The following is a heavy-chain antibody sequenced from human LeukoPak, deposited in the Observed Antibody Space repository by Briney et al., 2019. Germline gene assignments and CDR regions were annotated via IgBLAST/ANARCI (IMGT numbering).Heavy chain of an antibody. CDR1: GFTFSSYG. CDR2: IWYGGSNK. J-gene: IGHJ4*02. D-gene: IGHD6-13*01. V-gene: IGHV3-33*08. CDR3: ARGPQGSDSSSWYWGPHFDY. Sequence: GGSLRLSCAASGFTFSSYGMHWVRQAPGKGLEWVAVIWYGGSNKYYADSVKGRFTISRDNSKNTLYLQMNSLRAEDTAVYYCARGPQGSDSSSWYWGPHFDYWGQGTLVTVSS.